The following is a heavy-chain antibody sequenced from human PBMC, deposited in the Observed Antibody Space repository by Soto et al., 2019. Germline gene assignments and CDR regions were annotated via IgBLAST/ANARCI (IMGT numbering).Heavy chain of an antibody. CDR1: GGSFSGYQ. V-gene: IGHV4-34*01. Sequence: QVQLQQLGAGLLKPSETLSLTCAVYGGSFSGYQWSWIRQTPGKGLEWIGEINDSGNINYNPSLRSRVTILVDTAKKQISLKLSSVTAADTAVYFCARGLILWFGELSRRGGYYYYMDVWGKGTTVIVSS. CDR3: ARGLILWFGELSRRGGYYYYMDV. D-gene: IGHD3-10*01. CDR2: INDSGNI. J-gene: IGHJ6*03.